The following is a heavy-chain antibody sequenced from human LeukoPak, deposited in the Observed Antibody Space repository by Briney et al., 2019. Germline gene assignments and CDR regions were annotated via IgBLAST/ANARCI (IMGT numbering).Heavy chain of an antibody. CDR1: GFTFSSYA. V-gene: IGHV3-30-3*01. J-gene: IGHJ4*02. CDR3: ARERIVGARPDY. CDR2: ISYDGSNK. Sequence: GGSLRLSCAASGFTFSSYAMHWVRQAPGKGLEWVAVISYDGSNKYYADSVKGRFTISRDNSKNTLYLQMNSLRAEDTAVYYCARERIVGARPDYWGQGTLVTVSS. D-gene: IGHD1-26*01.